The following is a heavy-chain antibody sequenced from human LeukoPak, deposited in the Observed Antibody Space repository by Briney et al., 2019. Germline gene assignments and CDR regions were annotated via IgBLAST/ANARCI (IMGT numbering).Heavy chain of an antibody. V-gene: IGHV4-34*01. CDR1: GVSFSGYY. J-gene: IGHJ5*02. D-gene: IGHD2-2*02. Sequence: SETLSLTCAVYGVSFSGYYWSWIRQPPGKGLEWIGEINHSGSTNYNPSLKSRVTISVDTSKNQFSLKLSSVTAADTAVYYCARGIVVVPAAIGRWFDPWGQGTLVTVSS. CDR2: INHSGST. CDR3: ARGIVVVPAAIGRWFDP.